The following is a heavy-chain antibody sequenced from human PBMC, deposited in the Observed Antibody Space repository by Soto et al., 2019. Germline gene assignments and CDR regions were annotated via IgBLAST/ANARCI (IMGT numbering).Heavy chain of an antibody. V-gene: IGHV1-3*01. D-gene: IGHD2-15*01. CDR1: GYTFTSYA. CDR2: INAGNGNT. Sequence: QVQLVQSGAEVKKPGASVKVSCKASGYTFTSYAMHWVRQAPGQRLEWMGWINAGNGNTKYSQKFQGRVTITRDTSASTHYMKLSSLRSQDTAVYYCARAPGGPDAPGDYWGQGTLVTVSS. CDR3: ARAPGGPDAPGDY. J-gene: IGHJ4*02.